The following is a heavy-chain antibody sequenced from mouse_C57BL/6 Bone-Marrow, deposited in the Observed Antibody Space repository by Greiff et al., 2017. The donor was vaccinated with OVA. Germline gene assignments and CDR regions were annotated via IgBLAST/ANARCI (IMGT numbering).Heavy chain of an antibody. V-gene: IGHV1-42*01. CDR2: INPSTGGT. J-gene: IGHJ2*01. CDR3: ARRGDWDDY. Sequence: VQLQQSGPELVKPGASVKISCKASGYSFTGYYMNWVKQSPEKSLEWIGEINPSTGGTTYNQKFKAKATLTVDKSSSTAYMQLKSLTSEDSAVYYCARRGDWDDYWGQGTTLTVSS. CDR1: GYSFTGYY. D-gene: IGHD4-1*01.